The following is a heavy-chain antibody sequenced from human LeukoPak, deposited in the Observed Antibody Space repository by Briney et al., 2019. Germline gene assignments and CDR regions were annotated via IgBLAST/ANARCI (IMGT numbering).Heavy chain of an antibody. J-gene: IGHJ4*02. CDR1: GFTFSSYE. D-gene: IGHD5-12*01. Sequence: GGSLRLSCAASGFTFSSYEMSWVRQAPGKGLEWVANIKQDGSEKYYVDSVKGRFTISRDNAKNSLYLQMNSLRAEDTAVYYCARGMATTGFDYWGQGTLVTVSS. CDR2: IKQDGSEK. CDR3: ARGMATTGFDY. V-gene: IGHV3-7*04.